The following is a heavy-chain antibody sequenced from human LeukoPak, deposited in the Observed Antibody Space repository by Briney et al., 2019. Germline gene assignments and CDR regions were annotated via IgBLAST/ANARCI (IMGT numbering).Heavy chain of an antibody. Sequence: GRSLRLSCAASGFTFDDYTMHWVRQAPGKGLEWVSGITWNSGSIGYADSVRGRFTISRDNAKNSLYLEMNSLRAEDTALYYCAKEDHFAAWGQGTLVTVSS. CDR3: AKEDHFAA. V-gene: IGHV3-9*01. CDR2: ITWNSGSI. J-gene: IGHJ4*02. CDR1: GFTFDDYT.